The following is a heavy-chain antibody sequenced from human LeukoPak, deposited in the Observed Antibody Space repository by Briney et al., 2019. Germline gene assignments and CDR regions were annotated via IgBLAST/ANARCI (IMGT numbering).Heavy chain of an antibody. CDR3: ASGIVATAGDAFDI. CDR2: IYYSGST. J-gene: IGHJ3*02. V-gene: IGHV4-59*01. D-gene: IGHD5-12*01. Sequence: SETLSLTCTVSGGSISSYYWSWIRQPPGKGLEWIGYIYYSGSTNYNPSLKSRVTISVDTSKNQFSLKLSSVTAADTAVYYCASGIVATAGDAFDIWGQGTMVTVSS. CDR1: GGSISSYY.